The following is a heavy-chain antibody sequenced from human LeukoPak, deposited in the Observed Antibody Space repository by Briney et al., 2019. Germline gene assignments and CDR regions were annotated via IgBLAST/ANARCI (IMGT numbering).Heavy chain of an antibody. V-gene: IGHV3-33*01. CDR1: GFAFSSYG. J-gene: IGHJ4*02. CDR2: IWYDGSNK. D-gene: IGHD3-22*01. Sequence: SGGSLRLSCEASGFAFSSYGMHWVRQAPGKGLEWVAVIWYDGSNKYYADSVKGRFTISRDNSKNTLYLQMNSLRAEDTAVYYCASTRSGYYSDWGQGTLVTVSS. CDR3: ASTRSGYYSD.